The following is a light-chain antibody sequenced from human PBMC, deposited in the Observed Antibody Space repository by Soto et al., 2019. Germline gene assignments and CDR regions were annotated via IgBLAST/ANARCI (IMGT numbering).Light chain of an antibody. CDR1: SIDVGSYNY. CDR3: TSYAGGNNV. Sequence: QSVLTQPPSTSGSPGQSVTISCTGTSIDVGSYNYVSWYQQYPGKVPKLMVYEVNKRPSGVPDRFSGSKSGNTASLTVSGLQAEDESDYYCTSYAGGNNVFGTGTKLTVL. J-gene: IGLJ1*01. CDR2: EVN. V-gene: IGLV2-8*01.